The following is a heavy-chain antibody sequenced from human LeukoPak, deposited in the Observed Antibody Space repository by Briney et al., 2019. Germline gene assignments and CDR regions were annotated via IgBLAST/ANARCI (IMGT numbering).Heavy chain of an antibody. D-gene: IGHD3-22*01. Sequence: GGSLRLSCAASGFTFSGYAMSWVRQAPGKGLEWVSAITGSGGTTYYSDSVKGRFTISRDNSKNTLYLQMNSLRAEDTAVYYCARRYYDSSGYGFDYWGQGTLVTVSS. CDR1: GFTFSGYA. V-gene: IGHV3-23*01. J-gene: IGHJ4*02. CDR3: ARRYYDSSGYGFDY. CDR2: ITGSGGTT.